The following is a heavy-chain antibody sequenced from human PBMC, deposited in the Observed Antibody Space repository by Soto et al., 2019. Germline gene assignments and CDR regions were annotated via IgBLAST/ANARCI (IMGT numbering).Heavy chain of an antibody. J-gene: IGHJ6*02. V-gene: IGHV1-69*13. D-gene: IGHD3-10*01. Sequence: SVKVSCKASGGTFSSYAISWVRQAPGQGLEWMGGIIPIFGTANYAQKFQGRVTITADESTSTAYMELSSLRSEDTAVYYCWVTMVRGVISDYGMDVWGQGTTVTVS. CDR2: IIPIFGTA. CDR3: WVTMVRGVISDYGMDV. CDR1: GGTFSSYA.